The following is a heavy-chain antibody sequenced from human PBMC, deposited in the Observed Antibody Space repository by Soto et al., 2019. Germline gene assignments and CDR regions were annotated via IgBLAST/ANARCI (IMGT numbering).Heavy chain of an antibody. Sequence: GASVKVSCKASGGTFSSYAISWVRQAPGQGLEWMGGIIPIFGTANYAQKFQGRVTITADESTSTAYIELSSLRSEDTAVYYCARGVVVVAATQLPTDVYFDYWGQGTLVTVSS. D-gene: IGHD2-15*01. CDR3: ARGVVVVAATQLPTDVYFDY. CDR2: IIPIFGTA. CDR1: GGTFSSYA. J-gene: IGHJ4*02. V-gene: IGHV1-69*13.